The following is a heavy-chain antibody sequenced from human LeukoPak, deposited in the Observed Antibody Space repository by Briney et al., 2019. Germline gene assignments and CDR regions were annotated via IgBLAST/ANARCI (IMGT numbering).Heavy chain of an antibody. CDR3: EREDATMVLSLDY. Sequence: QAGGSLRLSCAASGFTFSSYAMSWVRQAPGKGLEWVSAISSGGDNTYYADSVKGRLTISRDNSKNTLYVQMTSLRAEDTAVYYCEREDATMVLSLDYWGQGALVTVSS. D-gene: IGHD5-18*01. V-gene: IGHV3-23*01. CDR1: GFTFSSYA. CDR2: ISSGGDNT. J-gene: IGHJ4*02.